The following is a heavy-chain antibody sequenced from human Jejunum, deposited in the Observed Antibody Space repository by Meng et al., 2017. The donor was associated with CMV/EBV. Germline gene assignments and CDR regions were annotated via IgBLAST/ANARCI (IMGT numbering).Heavy chain of an antibody. CDR1: GYTFTNSG. D-gene: IGHD1-26*01. CDR2: ISAYNGST. CDR3: AGVEVGINSGDY. Sequence: AQLVRSGGEVQKPVASVKVSCKASGYTFTNSGITWVRQAPGQGLELMGWISAYNGSTNYAQTLQGRLTMTTDTSTSTAYMELRSLKSDDTAVYYCAGVEVGINSGDYWGQGTLVTVSS. V-gene: IGHV1-18*01. J-gene: IGHJ4*02.